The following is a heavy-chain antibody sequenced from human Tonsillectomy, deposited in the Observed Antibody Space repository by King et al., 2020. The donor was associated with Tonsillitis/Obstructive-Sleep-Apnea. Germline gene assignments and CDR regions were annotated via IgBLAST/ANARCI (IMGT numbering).Heavy chain of an antibody. V-gene: IGHV1-24*01. CDR1: GYTLTELS. CDR3: ATKSLFGVVTSYYYYMDV. CDR2: FDPEDGET. J-gene: IGHJ6*03. Sequence: QLVQSGAEVKKPGASVKVSCKVSGYTLTELSMHWVRQAPGKGLEWMGGFDPEDGETIYAQKCQGRVTMTEDTSTDTAYMELSSLRSEDTAVYYCATKSLFGVVTSYYYYMDVWGKGTTVTVSS. D-gene: IGHD3-3*01.